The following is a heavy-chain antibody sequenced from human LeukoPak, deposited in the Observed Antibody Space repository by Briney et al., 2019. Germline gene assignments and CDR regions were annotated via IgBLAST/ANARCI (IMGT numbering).Heavy chain of an antibody. Sequence: PGGSLRLSCAASGFTFSSCAMTWVRQAPGKGLEWVSTISDSGGNTYYADSVKGRVTISRGNSKNTLYLQMNSLRAEDTAVYYCAKGSLHPGIFDYWGQGTLVTVSS. CDR2: ISDSGGNT. CDR3: AKGSLHPGIFDY. J-gene: IGHJ4*02. V-gene: IGHV3-23*01. CDR1: GFTFSSCA.